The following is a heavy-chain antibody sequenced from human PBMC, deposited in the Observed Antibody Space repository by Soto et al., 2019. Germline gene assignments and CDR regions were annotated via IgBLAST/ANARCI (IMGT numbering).Heavy chain of an antibody. J-gene: IGHJ6*02. CDR3: ASLLIVYAKQYSSSWYNPPYYYYYYGMDV. CDR1: GGSISSSSYY. V-gene: IGHV4-39*01. D-gene: IGHD6-13*01. CDR2: IYYSGST. Sequence: SETLSLTCTVSGGSISSSSYYWGWIRQPPGKGLEWIGSIYYSGSTYYNPSLKSRVTISVDTSKNQFSLKLSSVTAADTAVYYCASLLIVYAKQYSSSWYNPPYYYYYYGMDVRGQGTTVTVSS.